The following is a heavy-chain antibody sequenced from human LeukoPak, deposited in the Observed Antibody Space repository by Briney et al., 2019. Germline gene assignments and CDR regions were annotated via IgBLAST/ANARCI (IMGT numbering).Heavy chain of an antibody. CDR2: IYYSGST. Sequence: SETLSLTCNVSGGSISSYFWRWIRQTPGKGLEWIGDIYYSGSTNYNPSLKSRVTISVDTSKNQFSLKLSSVTAADTAVYYCASLDYSSGYYYFDYWGQGTLVTVSS. J-gene: IGHJ4*02. CDR1: GGSISSYF. D-gene: IGHD3-22*01. V-gene: IGHV4-59*08. CDR3: ASLDYSSGYYYFDY.